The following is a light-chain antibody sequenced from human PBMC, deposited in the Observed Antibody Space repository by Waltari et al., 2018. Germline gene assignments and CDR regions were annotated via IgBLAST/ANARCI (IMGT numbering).Light chain of an antibody. J-gene: IGKJ4*01. CDR1: QSIRSS. Sequence: DIQMTQSPSTLSASVGARVTITCRASQSIRSSLAWYQQKPGKAPKFLIYEASSLESGVPSRFSGSGSGTEFTLTISSLQPDDFATYFCQRYDAYALTFGGGTKVEIK. CDR2: EAS. CDR3: QRYDAYALT. V-gene: IGKV1-5*03.